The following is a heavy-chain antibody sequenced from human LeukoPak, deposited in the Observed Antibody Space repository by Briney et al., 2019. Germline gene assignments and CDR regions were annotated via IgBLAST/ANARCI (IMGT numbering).Heavy chain of an antibody. V-gene: IGHV1-69*13. Sequence: SVKVSCKASGGTFSSYAISWVRQAPGQGLEWMGGIIPIFGTANYAQKFQGRVTITADESTSTAYMELSSLRSEDTAVYYCARDTPYYYDSSGYYPPFDYWGQGTLVTVSS. CDR3: ARDTPYYYDSSGYYPPFDY. J-gene: IGHJ4*02. CDR2: IIPIFGTA. CDR1: GGTFSSYA. D-gene: IGHD3-22*01.